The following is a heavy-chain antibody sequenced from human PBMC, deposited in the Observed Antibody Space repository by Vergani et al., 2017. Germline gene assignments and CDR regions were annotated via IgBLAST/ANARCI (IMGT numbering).Heavy chain of an antibody. J-gene: IGHJ6*03. D-gene: IGHD6-6*01. Sequence: QVQLVQSGAEVKKPGSSVKVSCKASGGTFSSYAISWVRQAPGQGLEWMGGIIPIFGTANYAQKFQGRVTITADESTSTAYMELSSLRSEDTAVYYCASGLTNFEYSSQIPYYYYYMDVWGKGTTVTVSS. CDR1: GGTFSSYA. CDR2: IIPIFGTA. V-gene: IGHV1-69*01. CDR3: ASGLTNFEYSSQIPYYYYYMDV.